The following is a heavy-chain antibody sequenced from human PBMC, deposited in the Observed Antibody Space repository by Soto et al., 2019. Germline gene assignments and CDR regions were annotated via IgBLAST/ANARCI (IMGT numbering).Heavy chain of an antibody. D-gene: IGHD5-12*01. J-gene: IGHJ6*02. CDR2: ISGSGGST. CDR1: GFTFSSYA. V-gene: IGHV3-23*01. Sequence: GGSLRLSCSASGFTFSSYAMSWVRQAPGKGLEWVSAISGSGGSTHYADSVKGRFTISRDNSKNTLYLQMNSLRAGDTAVYYCAKDHSVYSGYDYYYGMDVWGQGTTVTVSS. CDR3: AKDHSVYSGYDYYYGMDV.